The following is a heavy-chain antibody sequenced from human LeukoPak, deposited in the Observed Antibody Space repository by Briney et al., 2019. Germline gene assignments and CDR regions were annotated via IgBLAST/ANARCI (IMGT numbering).Heavy chain of an antibody. CDR1: GFTFSSYS. J-gene: IGHJ4*02. V-gene: IGHV3-21*01. D-gene: IGHD3-22*01. Sequence: GGSLRLSCAASGFTFSSYSMNWVRQAPGKGLEWVSSISSSSSYIYYADSVKGRFTISRDNAKNSLYLQVNSLRAEDTAVYYCASVKDGYYYDSSGYHYVYWGQGTLVTVSS. CDR2: ISSSSSYI. CDR3: ASVKDGYYYDSSGYHYVY.